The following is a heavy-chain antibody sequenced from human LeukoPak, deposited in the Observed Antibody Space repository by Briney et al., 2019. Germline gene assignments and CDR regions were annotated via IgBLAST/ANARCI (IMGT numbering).Heavy chain of an antibody. CDR2: VNHSGST. CDR3: GRHFRFVILGTTKIGYFDY. V-gene: IGHV4-34*01. Sequence: SETLSLTCAVYGGSFSGYYWSWIRQPPGKGLEWIGEVNHSGSTNYNPSLKSRVTISVDTSKNQFSLKLRSVTAADTAVYYCGRHFRFVILGTTKIGYFDYWGEGTLVTVSS. D-gene: IGHD1-26*01. CDR1: GGSFSGYY. J-gene: IGHJ4*02.